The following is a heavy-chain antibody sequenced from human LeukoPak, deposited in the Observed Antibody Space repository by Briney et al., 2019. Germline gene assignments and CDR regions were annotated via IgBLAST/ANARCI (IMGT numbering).Heavy chain of an antibody. CDR3: ARDEYSSSSLPDY. Sequence: GGSLRLSCAASGFAFSSYAMHWVRQAPGKGLEWVAVISYDGSNKYYADSVKGRFTISRDNSKNTLYLQMDSLRAEDTAVYYCARDEYSSSSLPDYWGQGTLVTVPS. CDR1: GFAFSSYA. CDR2: ISYDGSNK. J-gene: IGHJ4*02. V-gene: IGHV3-30*01. D-gene: IGHD6-6*01.